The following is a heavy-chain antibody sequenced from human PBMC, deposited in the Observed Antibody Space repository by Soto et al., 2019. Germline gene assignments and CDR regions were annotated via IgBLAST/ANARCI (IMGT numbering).Heavy chain of an antibody. D-gene: IGHD3-10*01. CDR2: INPSGGST. Sequence: GASVKVSCKASGYTFTSYYMHWVRQAPGQRLEWMGIINPSGGSTSYAQKFQGRVTMTRDTSTSTVYMELSSLRSEDTAVYYCARDKSRVLLWFGELLTYGMDVWGQGTTVTVSS. CDR3: ARDKSRVLLWFGELLTYGMDV. CDR1: GYTFTSYY. J-gene: IGHJ6*02. V-gene: IGHV1-46*01.